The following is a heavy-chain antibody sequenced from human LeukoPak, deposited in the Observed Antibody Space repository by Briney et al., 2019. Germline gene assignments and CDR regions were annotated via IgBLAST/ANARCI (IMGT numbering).Heavy chain of an antibody. CDR2: IYYSGST. J-gene: IGHJ5*02. Sequence: SETLSLTCTVSGGSISSGGYYWSWIRQHPGKGLEWIGYIYYSGSTYYNPSLKSRVAISVDTSKNQFSLKLSSVTAADTAVYYCARSPAFLVVPAAILWFDPWGQGTLVTVSS. CDR1: GGSISSGGYY. V-gene: IGHV4-31*03. D-gene: IGHD2-2*02. CDR3: ARSPAFLVVPAAILWFDP.